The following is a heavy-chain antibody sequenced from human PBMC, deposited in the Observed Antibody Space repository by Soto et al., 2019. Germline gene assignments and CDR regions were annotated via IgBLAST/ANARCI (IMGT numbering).Heavy chain of an antibody. CDR2: INWNSGSR. CDR3: ARVISGYDHYFDT. CDR1: GFNFDDYG. J-gene: IGHJ4*02. Sequence: EVQLMESGGGVVRPGGSLRLSCTASGFNFDDYGMTWVRQAPGKGLEWVSGINWNSGSRGYADSVKGRFTISRDNLQNSLFLEMNSLRAVDTAFYYCARVISGYDHYFDTWGQGTLVTVSS. D-gene: IGHD5-12*01. V-gene: IGHV3-20*04.